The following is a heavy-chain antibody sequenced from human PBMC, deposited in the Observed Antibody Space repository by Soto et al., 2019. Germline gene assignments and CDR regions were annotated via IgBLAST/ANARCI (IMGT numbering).Heavy chain of an antibody. CDR1: GYSFTTYW. CDR3: ATGGYCSDTTCYNFFDY. CDR2: IYPGDSDT. Sequence: PGESLKISCNGSGYSFTTYWIGWVRQMPGKGLDWMGIIYPGDSDTRYSPSFQGQVTISADKSISTAYLQWSSLKASDTAIYYCATGGYCSDTTCYNFFDYWGQGTLVTVSS. D-gene: IGHD2-2*02. J-gene: IGHJ4*02. V-gene: IGHV5-51*01.